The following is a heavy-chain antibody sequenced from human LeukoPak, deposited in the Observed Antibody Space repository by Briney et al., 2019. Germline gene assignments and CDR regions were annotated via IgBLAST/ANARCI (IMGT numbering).Heavy chain of an antibody. D-gene: IGHD2-21*01. J-gene: IGHJ6*02. CDR1: GGSVSGYY. CDR2: IYSGENT. V-gene: IGHV4-4*07. Sequence: SETLSLTCTVSGGSVSGYYWSWIRQPAGKGLEWIGRIYSGENTDYNPSLKSRVTISVDTSKNQFSLKLSSVTAADTAVYYCARHSKHDYYYGMDVWGQGTTVTVSS. CDR3: ARHSKHDYYYGMDV.